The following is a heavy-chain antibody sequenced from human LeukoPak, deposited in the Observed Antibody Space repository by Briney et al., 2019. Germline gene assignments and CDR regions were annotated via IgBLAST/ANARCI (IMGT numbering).Heavy chain of an antibody. Sequence: PGGSLRLSCAASGFTFDDYAMHWVRQAPGKGLEWVALISWEGQTTYYADSVRGRFTISRDNSKNSLYLQMNSLRTEDTAFYYCTRDTDYGSATNYFDSWGKGTLVSVSS. CDR3: TRDTDYGSATNYFDS. CDR2: ISWEGQTT. J-gene: IGHJ4*02. CDR1: GFTFDDYA. V-gene: IGHV3-43*01. D-gene: IGHD3-10*01.